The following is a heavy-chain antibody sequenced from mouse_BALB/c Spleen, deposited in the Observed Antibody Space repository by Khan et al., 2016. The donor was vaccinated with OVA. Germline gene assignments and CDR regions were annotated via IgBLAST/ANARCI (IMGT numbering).Heavy chain of an antibody. CDR2: IWGDGST. CDR1: GFSLSSNG. Sequence: QVQLKESGPGLVAPSQSLSITCTVSGFSLSSNGVSWVRQPPGKGLEWLGVIWGDGSTNYHSTLKSRLTISKDNSKSQVSLKLNSLHTDDTATYYCAKITPDYYSMDYWGQGTSVTVSA. V-gene: IGHV2-3*01. CDR3: AKITPDYYSMDY. D-gene: IGHD1-1*01. J-gene: IGHJ4*01.